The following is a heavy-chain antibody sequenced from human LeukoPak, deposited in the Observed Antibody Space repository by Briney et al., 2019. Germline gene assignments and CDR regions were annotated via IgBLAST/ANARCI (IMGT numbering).Heavy chain of an antibody. D-gene: IGHD3-9*01. CDR3: AGDILGRNWFDP. V-gene: IGHV4-61*05. Sequence: SETLSLTCTVSGGSISSSDYYWGWIRQPPGKGLEWIGRIYTSGSTNYNPSLKSRVTMSVDTSKNQFSLKLSSVTAADTAVYYCAGDILGRNWFDPWGQGTLVTVSS. J-gene: IGHJ5*02. CDR1: GGSISSSDYY. CDR2: IYTSGST.